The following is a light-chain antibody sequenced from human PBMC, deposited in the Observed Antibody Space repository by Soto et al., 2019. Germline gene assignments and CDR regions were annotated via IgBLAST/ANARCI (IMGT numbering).Light chain of an antibody. CDR2: DSS. CDR3: QQYENLPT. V-gene: IGKV1-33*01. J-gene: IGKJ5*01. CDR1: QDINNL. Sequence: DIQLTQSPSSLSASVGDRVTITCQASQDINNLLNWYQQKAGKAPKLLIYDSSNLEAGVPSRFRGSASATDFPFTISRLQPEDIATYYCQQYENLPTFGQGTRLEIK.